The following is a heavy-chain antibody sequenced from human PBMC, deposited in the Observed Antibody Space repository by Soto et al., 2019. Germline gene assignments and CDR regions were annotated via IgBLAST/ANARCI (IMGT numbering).Heavy chain of an antibody. J-gene: IGHJ4*02. D-gene: IGHD6-19*01. CDR3: VRVGAVATNGGYFDY. V-gene: IGHV4-4*07. CDR2: IYSSGTT. CDR1: GGSISGYY. Sequence: KPSETLSLTCKVSGGSISGYYWSWIRQSAGKGLEWIGRIYSSGTTAYSPSLRSRLTMSVDTSKNQFSLKVTSVTAADTAVYYCVRVGAVATNGGYFDYWGQGALVT.